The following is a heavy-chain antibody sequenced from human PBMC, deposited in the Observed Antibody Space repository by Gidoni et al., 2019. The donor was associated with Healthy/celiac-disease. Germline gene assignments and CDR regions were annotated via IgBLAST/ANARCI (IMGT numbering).Heavy chain of an antibody. CDR1: GGTFSSYA. D-gene: IGHD5-18*01. CDR2: IIPILGIA. Sequence: QVQLVQSGAEVKKPGSSVKVSCKASGGTFSSYAISWVRQAPGQGLEWMGRIIPILGIANYAQKFQGRVTITADKSTSTAYMERSSLRSEDTAVYYCARDTAMPYYFDYWGQGTLVTVSS. J-gene: IGHJ4*02. CDR3: ARDTAMPYYFDY. V-gene: IGHV1-69*04.